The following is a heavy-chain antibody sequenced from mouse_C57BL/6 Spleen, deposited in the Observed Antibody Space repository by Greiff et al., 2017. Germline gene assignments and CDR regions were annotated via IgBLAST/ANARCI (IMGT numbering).Heavy chain of an antibody. Sequence: VKLQQSGAELMKPGASVKLSCKATGYTFTGYWIEWVKQRPGHGLEWIGEILPGSGSTNYNEKFKGKATLTADTYSNTAYMQLSSLTTEDSAIYYCARVYSNYVGDYAMDYWGQGTSVTVSS. CDR1: GYTFTGYW. CDR3: ARVYSNYVGDYAMDY. V-gene: IGHV1-9*01. J-gene: IGHJ4*01. D-gene: IGHD2-5*01. CDR2: ILPGSGST.